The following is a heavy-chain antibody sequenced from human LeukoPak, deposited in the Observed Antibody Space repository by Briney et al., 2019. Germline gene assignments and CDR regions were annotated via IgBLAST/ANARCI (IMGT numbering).Heavy chain of an antibody. CDR3: ATLTYCSSTSCRENPFDY. CDR1: GFTFSSYS. V-gene: IGHV3-21*01. J-gene: IGHJ4*02. D-gene: IGHD2-2*01. CDR2: ISSSRSYI. Sequence: GGSLRLSCAASGFTFSSYSMTWVRQAPGKGLEWVSSISSSRSYIYYADSVKGRFAISRDNAKNSLYLQMNSLRAEDTAVYYCATLTYCSSTSCRENPFDYWGQGTLVTVSS.